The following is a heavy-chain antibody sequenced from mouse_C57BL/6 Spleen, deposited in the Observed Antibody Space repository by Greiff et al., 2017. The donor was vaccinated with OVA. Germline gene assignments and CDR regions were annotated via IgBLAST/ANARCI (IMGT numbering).Heavy chain of an antibody. J-gene: IGHJ4*01. CDR2: INPSNGGT. CDR3: ARSGSNYVGAMDY. V-gene: IGHV1-53*01. CDR1: GYTFTSYW. Sequence: QVQLQQPGTELVKPGASVKLSCKASGYTFTSYWMHWVKQRPGQGLEWIGNINPSNGGTNYNEKFKSKATLTVDKSYSTAYMQLSSLTSEDSAVYYCARSGSNYVGAMDYWGQGTSVTVSS. D-gene: IGHD2-5*01.